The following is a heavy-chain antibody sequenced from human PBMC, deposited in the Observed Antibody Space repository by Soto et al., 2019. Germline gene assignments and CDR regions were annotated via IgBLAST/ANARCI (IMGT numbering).Heavy chain of an antibody. J-gene: IGHJ4*01. CDR3: ARNLMDYDLLTCYSMAYYFYY. D-gene: IGHD3-9*01. Sequence: ASVKVSCKASGYTFTSYAMHWVRQAPGQRLEWMGWINAGNGNTKYSQKFQGRVTITRDTSASTAYMELSSLRSEDTAVDYCARNLMDYDLLTCYSMAYYFYYWG. CDR2: INAGNGNT. CDR1: GYTFTSYA. V-gene: IGHV1-3*01.